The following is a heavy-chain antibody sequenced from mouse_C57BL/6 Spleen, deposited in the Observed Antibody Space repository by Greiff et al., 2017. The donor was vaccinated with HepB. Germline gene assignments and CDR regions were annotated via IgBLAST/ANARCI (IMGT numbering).Heavy chain of an antibody. Sequence: VKLQQSGAELAKPGASVKLSCKASGYTFTSYCMHWVKQRPGQGLEWIGYINPSSGYTKSNQKFKDKATLTSDKYSSTAYMQVSSLTYEDSAGYYCARSYEGLYYYAMDYWGQGTAVTVSS. CDR3: ARSYEGLYYYAMDY. CDR2: INPSSGYT. CDR1: GYTFTSYC. D-gene: IGHD2-3*01. J-gene: IGHJ4*01. V-gene: IGHV1-7*01.